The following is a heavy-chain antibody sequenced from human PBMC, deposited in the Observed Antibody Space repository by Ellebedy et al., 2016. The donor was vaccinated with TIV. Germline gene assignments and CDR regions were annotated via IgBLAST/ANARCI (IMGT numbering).Heavy chain of an antibody. CDR3: ASAMGRGSY. V-gene: IGHV3-7*03. J-gene: IGHJ4*02. CDR1: GFTXSNYW. Sequence: GESLKISCAASGFTXSNYWXNWVRQAPGKGLEWVASIKHDGGQKYYVDSVKGRFSISRDNAKNSLYLQMNSLRAEDTAVYYSASAMGRGSYWGQGTLVTVSS. D-gene: IGHD3-10*01. CDR2: IKHDGGQK.